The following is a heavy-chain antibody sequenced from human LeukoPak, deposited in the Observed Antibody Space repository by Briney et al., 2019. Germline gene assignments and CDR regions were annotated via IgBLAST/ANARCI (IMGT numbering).Heavy chain of an antibody. CDR2: INPSGGST. CDR1: GYTFTHYY. V-gene: IGHV1-46*01. D-gene: IGHD5-18*01. J-gene: IGHJ4*02. Sequence: ASVKASCKTSGYTFTHYYIHWVRQAPGQGLEWMGIINPSGGSTNYAQTFQGRLSMTRDTSTSTVYMELSSLRSEDTAVYYCARGAYSYAQDFWGQGTLVTVSS. CDR3: ARGAYSYAQDF.